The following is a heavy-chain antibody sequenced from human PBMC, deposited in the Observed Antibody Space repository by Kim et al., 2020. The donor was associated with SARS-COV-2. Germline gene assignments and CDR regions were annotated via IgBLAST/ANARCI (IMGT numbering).Heavy chain of an antibody. CDR3: ARRRGIAVGGVCDY. CDR1: GGSFSGYY. J-gene: IGHJ4*02. Sequence: SETLSLTCAVYGGSFSGYYWSWIRQPPGKGLEWIGEINHSGSTNYNPSLKSRVTISVDTSKNQFSLKLSSVTAADTAVYYCARRRGIAVGGVCDYWGQGTLVTVSS. D-gene: IGHD6-19*01. V-gene: IGHV4-34*01. CDR2: INHSGST.